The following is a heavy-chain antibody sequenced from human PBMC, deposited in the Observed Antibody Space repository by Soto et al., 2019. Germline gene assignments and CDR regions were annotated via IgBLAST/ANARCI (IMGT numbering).Heavy chain of an antibody. D-gene: IGHD5-18*01. V-gene: IGHV4-61*08. Sequence: SETLSLTCTVSGGSISSGGYYWYWIRQHPGKGLEWIGYIYYSGTTYYNPSLKSRVTISVDTSKNQFSLKLSSVTAADTAVYYCARRYGTSMDVWGQGTTVTVSS. CDR3: ARRYGTSMDV. J-gene: IGHJ6*02. CDR2: IYYSGTT. CDR1: GGSISSGGYY.